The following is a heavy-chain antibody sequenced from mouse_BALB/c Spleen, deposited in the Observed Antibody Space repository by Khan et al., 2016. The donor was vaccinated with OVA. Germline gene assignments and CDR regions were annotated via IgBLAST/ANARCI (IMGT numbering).Heavy chain of an antibody. J-gene: IGHJ3*01. CDR2: INSDGYYT. CDR1: GFTFSAYG. V-gene: IGHV5-6*01. D-gene: IGHD1-3*01. Sequence: EVQGVESGGDLVRPGGSLKLSCAASGFTFSAYGMSWVRQSPDKRLEWVATINSDGYYTYYPDSLKGRFIISRDNAKNTLYLQMLSLKSEDTAMYYCGRHLSGSFAYGGQGTLVNVSA. CDR3: GRHLSGSFAY.